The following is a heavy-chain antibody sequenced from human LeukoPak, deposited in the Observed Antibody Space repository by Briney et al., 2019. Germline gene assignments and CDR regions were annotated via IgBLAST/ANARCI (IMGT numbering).Heavy chain of an antibody. J-gene: IGHJ4*02. CDR3: SRAGELLLSDY. D-gene: IGHD1-26*01. CDR2: ISSIGGST. Sequence: PGGSLRLSCAASGFTFSSYAMHWVRQAPGKGLEYVSAISSIGGSTYYANSVKGRFTISRDNSKNTLYLQMGSLRAEDRAVYYCSRAGELLLSDYWGQETLVTVS. V-gene: IGHV3-64*01. CDR1: GFTFSSYA.